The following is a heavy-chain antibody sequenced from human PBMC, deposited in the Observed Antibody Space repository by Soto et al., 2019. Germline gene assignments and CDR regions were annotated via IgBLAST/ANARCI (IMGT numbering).Heavy chain of an antibody. V-gene: IGHV1-46*01. CDR2: INPHGGST. CDR3: ARWVSGYYDSSGYYWDWFDP. Sequence: ASVKVSCKAPGDTFTSYYLNWVRQAPGQGLEWMGVINPHGGSTKYAQKFQGRVTITRDTSASTAYMELSSLRSEDTAVYYCARWVSGYYDSSGYYWDWFDPWGQGTLVTVSS. CDR1: GDTFTSYY. D-gene: IGHD3-22*01. J-gene: IGHJ5*02.